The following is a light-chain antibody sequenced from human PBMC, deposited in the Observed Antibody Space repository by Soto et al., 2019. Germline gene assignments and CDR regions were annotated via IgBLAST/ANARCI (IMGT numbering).Light chain of an antibody. CDR3: SSFSSITREV. J-gene: IGLJ2*01. CDR1: SSDVGGYSY. V-gene: IGLV2-14*01. CDR2: EVS. Sequence: QSVLTQPASVSGSPGQSITISCTGTSSDVGGYSYVSWYQQHPGKTPKLMIYEVSNRPSGVSHRFSGSKSGNTASLTISGLQTEDVADYYCSSFSSITREVFGGGTKLTVL.